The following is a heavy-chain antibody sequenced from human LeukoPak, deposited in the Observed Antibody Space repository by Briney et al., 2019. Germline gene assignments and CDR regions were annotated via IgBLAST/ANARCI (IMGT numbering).Heavy chain of an antibody. J-gene: IGHJ6*02. CDR2: NNPNSGGT. V-gene: IGHV1-2*02. CDR3: ARDPKPEYGMDV. CDR1: GYTFTDYY. Sequence: ASVKVSCKASGYTFTDYYIHWVRQAPGQGLEWMGWNNPNSGGTNYAQKFQGRVTMTRDTSISTAYMELSRLRSDDTAVYYCARDPKPEYGMDVWGQGTTVTVSS.